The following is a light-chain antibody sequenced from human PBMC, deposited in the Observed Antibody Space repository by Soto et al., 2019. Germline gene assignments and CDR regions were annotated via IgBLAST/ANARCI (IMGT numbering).Light chain of an antibody. J-gene: IGLJ1*01. CDR2: DVS. CDR1: SSEFVGYIY. Sequence: QSLLPQPASVSGAPGQPITISCPGTSSEFVGYIYVSWYQQHPGKAPKLMIYDVSNRPSGVSNRFSGSKSGNTASLTISWLQAEDEADYYCSSYTSSSTYVFGTGTKVNVL. V-gene: IGLV2-14*01. CDR3: SSYTSSSTYV.